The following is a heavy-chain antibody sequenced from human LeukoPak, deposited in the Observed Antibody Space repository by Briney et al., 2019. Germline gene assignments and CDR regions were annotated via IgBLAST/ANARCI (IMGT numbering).Heavy chain of an antibody. Sequence: GGSLRLSGAASXVTFSSYITHWVRQAPGKGLEWVSYISTSGSSIYYADSVKGRFTISRDNAKNSVYLQMNSLRDEDTAVYYCARGAYYAMDVWGQGTTVTVSS. CDR3: ARGAYYAMDV. J-gene: IGHJ6*02. V-gene: IGHV3-48*02. CDR2: ISTSGSSI. CDR1: XVTFSSYI.